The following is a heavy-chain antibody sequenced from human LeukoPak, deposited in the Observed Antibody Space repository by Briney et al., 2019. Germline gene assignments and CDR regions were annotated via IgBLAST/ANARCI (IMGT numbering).Heavy chain of an antibody. CDR2: IHYSGNT. V-gene: IGHV4-59*08. J-gene: IGHJ3*02. CDR3: ASAHTSTWYAGGAFDI. Sequence: SETLSLTCAVHGGSFSGYYWSWIRQPPGMGLEWIGYIHYSGNTTHNPSLKSRVTISVDTSKNQFSLKLSSVTAADTAVYYCASAHTSTWYAGGAFDIWGQGTMVAVSS. CDR1: GGSFSGYY. D-gene: IGHD6-13*01.